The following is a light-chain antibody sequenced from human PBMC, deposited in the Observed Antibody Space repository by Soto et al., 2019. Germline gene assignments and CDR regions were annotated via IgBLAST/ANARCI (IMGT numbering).Light chain of an antibody. CDR2: TAS. J-gene: IGKJ1*01. V-gene: IGKV1-39*01. Sequence: DIQMTQSPSSLSASVGDRVTITCRASQSIVTFLNWYRQKPGKAPNLLIYTASSLQSGVPSRFSGSGSGTDFTLTITSLQPEDFATYYCQQSYSTPRTFGQGTKVDIK. CDR3: QQSYSTPRT. CDR1: QSIVTF.